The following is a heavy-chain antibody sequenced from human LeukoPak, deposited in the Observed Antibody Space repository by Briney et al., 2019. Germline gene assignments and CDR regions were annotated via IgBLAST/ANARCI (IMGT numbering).Heavy chain of an antibody. CDR3: ARASTRYGSRNYNW. CDR2: IYRSGTT. J-gene: IGHJ5*01. D-gene: IGHD3-10*01. CDR1: GDSMRNYY. V-gene: IGHV4-4*07. Sequence: SETLSLTCTVSGDSMRNYYWAWIRQSAGKGLEWIGRIYRSGTTNYSPSLHSRVTMSIDTSQNYFSLKLTSVTAAATAVYYCARASTRYGSRNYNW.